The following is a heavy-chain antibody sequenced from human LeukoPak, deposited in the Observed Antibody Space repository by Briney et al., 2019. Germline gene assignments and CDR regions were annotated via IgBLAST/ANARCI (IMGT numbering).Heavy chain of an antibody. CDR2: VSGSGGST. J-gene: IGHJ4*02. Sequence: PGGSLRLSCAASGFTFSNYDMSCVPQAPGEGVEWGSAVSGSGGSTYYADSVKGRFTVSRDNSKNTLYLQMNSLRAEDTAVYHCAKDKTSGTYFDYWGQGAPVTVSS. D-gene: IGHD1-26*01. CDR3: AKDKTSGTYFDY. CDR1: GFTFSNYD. V-gene: IGHV3-23*01.